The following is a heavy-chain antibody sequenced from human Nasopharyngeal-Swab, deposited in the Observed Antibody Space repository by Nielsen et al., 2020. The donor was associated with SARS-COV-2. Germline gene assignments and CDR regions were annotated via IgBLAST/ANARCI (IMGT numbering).Heavy chain of an antibody. CDR2: IIGSGGGT. CDR1: GFSFSRYA. J-gene: IGHJ3*02. Sequence: GESLKISCVASGFSFSRYAMSLVRQAPGKGLDWVSAIIGSGGGTYYAHSVKGRFTISRDNSKNTLHLQMNTLRAEDTAVYYCVKDRDSGSHLDFEIWGQGKMVTVSS. V-gene: IGHV3-23*01. D-gene: IGHD1-26*01. CDR3: VKDRDSGSHLDFEI.